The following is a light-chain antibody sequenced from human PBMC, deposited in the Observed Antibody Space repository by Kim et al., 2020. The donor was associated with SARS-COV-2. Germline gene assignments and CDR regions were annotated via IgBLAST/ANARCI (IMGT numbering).Light chain of an antibody. CDR2: DAS. V-gene: IGKV1-5*01. J-gene: IGKJ1*01. Sequence: GDRVTITCRASQRISSWLAWYQQKPGKAPKLLIYDASSLESGVPSRFSGSGSGTEFPLTISSLQPDDFATYYCQQYNSSPWTFGQGTKVDIK. CDR1: QRISSW. CDR3: QQYNSSPWT.